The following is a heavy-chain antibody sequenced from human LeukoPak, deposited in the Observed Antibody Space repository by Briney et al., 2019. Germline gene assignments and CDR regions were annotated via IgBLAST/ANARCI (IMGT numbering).Heavy chain of an antibody. V-gene: IGHV4-39*01. CDR2: IYYSGST. CDR3: ARGGYFDWFDAFDI. Sequence: SETLSLTCTVSGGSISSSSSYWGWIRQPPGKGLEWIGRIYYSGSTYYNPSLKRRVTISVDTSKNQFSLKLSSVTAADTAVYYCARGGYFDWFDAFDIWGQGTMVTVSS. J-gene: IGHJ3*02. CDR1: GGSISSSSSY. D-gene: IGHD3-9*01.